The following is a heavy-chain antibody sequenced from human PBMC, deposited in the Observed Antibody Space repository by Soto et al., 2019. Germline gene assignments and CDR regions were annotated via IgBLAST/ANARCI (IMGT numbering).Heavy chain of an antibody. J-gene: IGHJ6*02. D-gene: IGHD2-2*01. Sequence: PSETLSLTCTVSGGSIRSYYWSWIRQPAGKGLEWMGRIYTSGSTNYNPSLKSRVTMSLDTSKNQFSLKLSSVTAAHMAVYYCARVGVVVPAPRSSHSFSFYYGMAVWRQRTRVTVSS. CDR1: GGSIRSYY. V-gene: IGHV4-4*07. CDR2: IYTSGST. CDR3: ARVGVVVPAPRSSHSFSFYYGMAV.